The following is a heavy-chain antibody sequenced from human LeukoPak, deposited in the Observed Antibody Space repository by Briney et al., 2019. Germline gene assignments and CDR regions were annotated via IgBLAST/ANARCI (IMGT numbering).Heavy chain of an antibody. Sequence: ASVNVSCKASGYTFTGYYMHWVRQAPGQGLERMGWINPNSGGTNYAQKFQGKVTMTRDTSISTAYMELSRLRSDDTGVYYCARGDRLTGYYYYYYMDVWGKGTTVTVSS. V-gene: IGHV1-2*02. J-gene: IGHJ6*03. CDR2: INPNSGGT. D-gene: IGHD3-9*01. CDR1: GYTFTGYY. CDR3: ARGDRLTGYYYYYYMDV.